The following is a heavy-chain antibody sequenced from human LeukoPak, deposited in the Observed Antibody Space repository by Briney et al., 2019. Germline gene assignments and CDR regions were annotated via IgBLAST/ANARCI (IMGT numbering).Heavy chain of an antibody. CDR2: IISRGDTT. J-gene: IGHJ4*02. CDR1: GFTFNTYS. V-gene: IGHV3-48*04. D-gene: IGHD2-8*02. CDR3: ARGRGYCTGVSCDIDY. Sequence: GGSLRLSCAAPGFTFNTYSMNWVRQAPGKGLEWVSNIISRGDTTHYAASVKGRFTISRDNAKNSVFLHLNSLRGDDTAVYYCARGRGYCTGVSCDIDYWDQGTLVTVSS.